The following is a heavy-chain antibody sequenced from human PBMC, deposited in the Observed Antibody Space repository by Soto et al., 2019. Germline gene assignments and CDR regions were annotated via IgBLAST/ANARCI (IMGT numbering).Heavy chain of an antibody. CDR3: ARDPYYDFWSGYWRRTGSLVGFHP. V-gene: IGHV1-18*01. CDR2: KSAYHGNT. CDR1: AYSYTSSG. Sequence: SGNVCSESSAYSYTSSGITWVRQAPGHRLEWRGCKSAYHGNTNYAQKLQGRVTMTTDSSTSTAYRELRSLRSDEKAVYYCARDPYYDFWSGYWRRTGSLVGFHPWSRG. D-gene: IGHD3-3*01. J-gene: IGHJ5*02.